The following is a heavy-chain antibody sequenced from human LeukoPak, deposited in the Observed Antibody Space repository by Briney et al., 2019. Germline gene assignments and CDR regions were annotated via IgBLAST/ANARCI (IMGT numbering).Heavy chain of an antibody. CDR1: GGSISSGGNY. Sequence: KTSETLSLTCTVSGGSISSGGNYGSWIRQHPGKGLEWIGYIYYSGSTYYNPSLKSRVTISLDTSKNQFSLKLTSVTAADTAVYYCARDRWFDPWGQGTLVTVSS. V-gene: IGHV4-31*03. CDR2: IYYSGST. J-gene: IGHJ5*02. CDR3: ARDRWFDP.